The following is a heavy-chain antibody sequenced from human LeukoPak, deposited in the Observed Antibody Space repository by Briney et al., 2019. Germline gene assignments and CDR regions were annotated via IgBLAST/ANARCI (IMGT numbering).Heavy chain of an antibody. J-gene: IGHJ4*02. CDR3: TRAQIDY. V-gene: IGHV3-49*05. Sequence: KPGRSLRLSCTASGFTFGDYAMSWLPQAPGKALEWVGFIRSKAYGGTTEYAASVKGRFTISRDDSNSIAYLQMNSLKTEDTAVYYCTRAQIDYWGQGTLVTVSS. CDR2: IRSKAYGGTT. CDR1: GFTFGDYA.